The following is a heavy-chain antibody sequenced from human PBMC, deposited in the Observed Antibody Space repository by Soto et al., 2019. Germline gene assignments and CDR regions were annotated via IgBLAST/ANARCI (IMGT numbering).Heavy chain of an antibody. Sequence: PSETLSLTCNVSGGSISRYYWSWIRQPPGKGLEWIGYIHYSGSTKYNPSLKSRATISVDTSKNQFSLKLTSVTAADTAVYFCARVPAVASTIPSLWFDPWGQGTLVTVSS. J-gene: IGHJ5*02. D-gene: IGHD6-19*01. CDR2: IHYSGST. CDR3: ARVPAVASTIPSLWFDP. V-gene: IGHV4-59*01. CDR1: GGSISRYY.